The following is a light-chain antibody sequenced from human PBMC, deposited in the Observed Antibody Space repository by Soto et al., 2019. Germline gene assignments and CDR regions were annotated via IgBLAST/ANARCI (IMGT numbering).Light chain of an antibody. V-gene: IGLV2-8*01. J-gene: IGLJ1*01. CDR1: SSDVGSYDR. CDR2: EVS. Sequence: QSALTQPPSASGSPGQSVTISCTGTSSDVGSYDRVAWYQQHAGKAPKLIIYEVSKRPSGVPARFSGSKSDNTASLTVSGLQAEDEADYYCSSYAGSDNYYLFGTGTKLTVL. CDR3: SSYAGSDNYYL.